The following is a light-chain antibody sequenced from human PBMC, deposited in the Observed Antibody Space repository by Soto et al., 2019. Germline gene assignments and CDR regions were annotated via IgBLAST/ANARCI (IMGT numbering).Light chain of an antibody. Sequence: EFVLTQSPGTLSLSPGERATLSCRASQSVSSSYLAWYQQKPGQAPRLLIYGASIRATGITDRFSGSGSGTDFTLTISKLEPEYFAVYYCQQYGSAPYTVGQGTKLEIK. CDR2: GAS. CDR3: QQYGSAPYT. J-gene: IGKJ2*01. V-gene: IGKV3-20*01. CDR1: QSVSSSY.